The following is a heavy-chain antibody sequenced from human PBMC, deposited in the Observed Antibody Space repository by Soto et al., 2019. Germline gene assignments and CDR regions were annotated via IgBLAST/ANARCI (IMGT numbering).Heavy chain of an antibody. J-gene: IGHJ3*02. D-gene: IGHD5-18*01. CDR2: IWYDGSNK. V-gene: IGHV3-33*01. CDR3: ASFISGYSDGTDAFDI. Sequence: QVQLVESGGGVVQPGRSLRLSCAASGFTFSSYGMHWVRQAPGKGLEWVAVIWYDGSNKYYADSVKGRFTISRDNSKNTLYLQMNSLRAEDTAVYYCASFISGYSDGTDAFDIWGQGTMVTVSS. CDR1: GFTFSSYG.